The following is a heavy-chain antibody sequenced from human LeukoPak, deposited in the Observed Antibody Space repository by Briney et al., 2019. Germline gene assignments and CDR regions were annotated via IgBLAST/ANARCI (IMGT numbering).Heavy chain of an antibody. J-gene: IGHJ5*02. D-gene: IGHD1-26*01. CDR3: ARDQVGAPTGWFDP. Sequence: PSETLSLTCTVSGGSISSGSYYWSWIRQPAGKGLEWIGRIYTSGSTNYNPSLKSRVTISVDTSKNQFSLKLSSVTAADTAVYYCARDQVGAPTGWFDPWGQGTLVTVSS. CDR1: GGSISSGSYY. V-gene: IGHV4-61*02. CDR2: IYTSGST.